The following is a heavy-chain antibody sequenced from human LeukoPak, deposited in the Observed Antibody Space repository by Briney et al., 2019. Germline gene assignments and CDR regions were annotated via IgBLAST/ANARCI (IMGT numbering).Heavy chain of an antibody. V-gene: IGHV4-34*01. CDR2: INHSGST. CDR3: AVIAVAGIDFDY. J-gene: IGHJ4*02. CDR1: GGSLSDYY. D-gene: IGHD6-19*01. Sequence: SDTLSLTCAVYGGSLSDYYWSWIRQPPGKGLEWIGEINHSGSTNYNPSLKSRVTISVDTSKNQFSLKLSSVTAADTAVYYCAVIAVAGIDFDYWGQGALVTVSS.